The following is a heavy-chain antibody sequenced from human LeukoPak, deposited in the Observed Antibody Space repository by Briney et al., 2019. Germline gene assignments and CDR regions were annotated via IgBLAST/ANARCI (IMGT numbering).Heavy chain of an antibody. Sequence: PGGSLRLSCAASGFTFTSYAMNWVRQAPGKGLERVSTITTSDGNTYYADSVKGRFTVSRDNSKNTLFLQMNSLRAEDTAVYYCAKDGGLWVSAHWGDSWGRGTLVTVSS. J-gene: IGHJ4*02. V-gene: IGHV3-23*01. CDR2: ITTSDGNT. CDR1: GFTFTSYA. D-gene: IGHD7-27*01. CDR3: AKDGGLWVSAHWGDS.